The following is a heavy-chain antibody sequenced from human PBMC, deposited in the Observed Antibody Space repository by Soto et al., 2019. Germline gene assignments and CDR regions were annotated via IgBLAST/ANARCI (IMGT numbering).Heavy chain of an antibody. D-gene: IGHD6-13*01. V-gene: IGHV3-53*01. CDR3: ARELSGSWYNWLAP. CDR1: GFTVGDNS. CDR2: IHSDATA. Sequence: EMQLVESGGGMIQPGGSLRLSCAASGFTVGDNSMTWVRQAPGRGLEWVSVIHSDATAYYADSVKGRFIISSDTPKNTLYLQLNSLRVEDTAIYYCARELSGSWYNWLAPWGQGILVTVSS. J-gene: IGHJ5*02.